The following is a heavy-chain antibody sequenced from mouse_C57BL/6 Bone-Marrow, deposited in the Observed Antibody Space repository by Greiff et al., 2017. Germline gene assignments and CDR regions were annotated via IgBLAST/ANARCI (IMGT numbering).Heavy chain of an antibody. CDR3: ASSRLGDFAY. Sequence: QVQLQQPGAELVKPGASVKMSCKASGYTFTSYWITWVKQRPGQGLEWIGDIYPGSGSTNYNEKFKSKATLTVDTSSSTAYLQLSILTYEASAVYYCASSRLGDFAYWGPGTLVTVSA. J-gene: IGHJ3*01. CDR1: GYTFTSYW. CDR2: IYPGSGST. V-gene: IGHV1-55*01. D-gene: IGHD2-2*01.